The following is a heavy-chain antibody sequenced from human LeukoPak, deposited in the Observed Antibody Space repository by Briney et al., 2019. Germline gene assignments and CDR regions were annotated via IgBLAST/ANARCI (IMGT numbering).Heavy chain of an antibody. CDR1: GYTFTSYA. CDR2: INASNDNT. V-gene: IGHV1-3*01. CDR3: ARKEGGYYDSSGYYPPYYYYGMDV. D-gene: IGHD3-22*01. J-gene: IGHJ6*02. Sequence: ASVEVSCKASGYTFTSYAMHWGRQAPGQRHGWMGWINASNDNTKYSQKFQGRVTITRDTSASTAYMELSSLRSEDTAVYYCARKEGGYYDSSGYYPPYYYYGMDVWGQGTTVTVSS.